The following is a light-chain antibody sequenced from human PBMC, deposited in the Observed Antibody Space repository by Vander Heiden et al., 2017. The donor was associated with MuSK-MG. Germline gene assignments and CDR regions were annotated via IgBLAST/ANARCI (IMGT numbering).Light chain of an antibody. V-gene: IGKV3-11*01. J-gene: IGKJ4*01. CDR3: QQRSNWGPLT. CDR2: DAS. CDR1: QSVSSY. Sequence: EIVLTQSPATLSLSPGERATLSCRASQSVSSYLAWYQQKPGQAPRLLIYDASNRATGIPARFSGSGSGTDFTLTISSREPEDFAVYYCQQRSNWGPLTFGGGTKVXIK.